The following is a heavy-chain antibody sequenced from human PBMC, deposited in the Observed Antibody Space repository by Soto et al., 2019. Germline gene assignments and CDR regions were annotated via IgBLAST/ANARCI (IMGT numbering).Heavy chain of an antibody. Sequence: GGSLRLSCAASGFTFSSYGMHWVRQAPGKGLEWVAVISYDGSNKYYADSVKGRFTISRDNAKNSLYLQMNSLRAEDTAVYYCARDRGSYNWNDVAWYYYGMDVWGQGTTVTVSS. J-gene: IGHJ6*02. CDR3: ARDRGSYNWNDVAWYYYGMDV. V-gene: IGHV3-30*03. CDR2: ISYDGSNK. D-gene: IGHD1-1*01. CDR1: GFTFSSYG.